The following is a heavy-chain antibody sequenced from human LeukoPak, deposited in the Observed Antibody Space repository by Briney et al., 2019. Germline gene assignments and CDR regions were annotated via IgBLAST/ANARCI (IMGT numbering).Heavy chain of an antibody. Sequence: GGSLRLSCAASGFTFDDYTMHWVRHAPGKGLEWVSLISWDGGSTYYADSVKGRFTISRDNSKNSLYLQMNSLRTEDTALYYCAKDGHCSSTSCYTGYFDLWGRGTLVTVSS. J-gene: IGHJ2*01. V-gene: IGHV3-43*01. CDR3: AKDGHCSSTSCYTGYFDL. D-gene: IGHD2-2*02. CDR1: GFTFDDYT. CDR2: ISWDGGST.